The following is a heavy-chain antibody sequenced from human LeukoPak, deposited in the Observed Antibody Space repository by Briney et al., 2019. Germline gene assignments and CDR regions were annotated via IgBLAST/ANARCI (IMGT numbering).Heavy chain of an antibody. CDR3: ARDFSSSSSVYYYYYMDV. V-gene: IGHV4-39*07. CDR2: IYYSGTT. CDR1: GDSVSSSSYY. D-gene: IGHD6-6*01. J-gene: IGHJ6*03. Sequence: SETLSLTCTVSGDSVSSSSYYWGWIRQPPGKGLEWLGTIYYSGTTYYNPSLKSRVTISVDTSKNQFSLRLSSVTAADTAVYYCARDFSSSSSVYYYYYMDVWGKGTTVTVSS.